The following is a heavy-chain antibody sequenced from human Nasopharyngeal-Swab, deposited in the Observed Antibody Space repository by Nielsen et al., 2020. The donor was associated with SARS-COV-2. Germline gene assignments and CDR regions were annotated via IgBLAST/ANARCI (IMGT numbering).Heavy chain of an antibody. CDR3: ARVFVYNYGMDV. CDR1: GYNFASYI. V-gene: IGHV1-3*01. Sequence: ASVKVSCKVSGYNFASYILHWVRQAPGQRPVWMGWINAGNGHTEYSQKFQGRVTITRDTSATTAYMELSSLRSEDTGVYYCARVFVYNYGMDVWGQGTTVTVSS. J-gene: IGHJ6*02. CDR2: INAGNGHT.